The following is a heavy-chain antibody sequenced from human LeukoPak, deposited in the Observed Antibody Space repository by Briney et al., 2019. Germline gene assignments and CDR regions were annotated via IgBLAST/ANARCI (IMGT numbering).Heavy chain of an antibody. CDR1: GGSFSDNY. CDR3: TRVDTAMSAFDP. Sequence: SETLSLTCAVSGGSFSDNYWTWIRQPPGKGLEWIGQINHSGTTNYNPSRKSRVTILVDTSKNQFSLKLSSVTAADTAVYYCTRVDTAMSAFDPWGQGTLVTVSS. J-gene: IGHJ5*02. D-gene: IGHD5-18*01. CDR2: INHSGTT. V-gene: IGHV4-34*01.